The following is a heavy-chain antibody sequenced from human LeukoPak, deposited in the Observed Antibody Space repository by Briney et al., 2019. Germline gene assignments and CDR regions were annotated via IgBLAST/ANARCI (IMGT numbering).Heavy chain of an antibody. V-gene: IGHV3-30*03. D-gene: IGHD3-22*01. Sequence: GGSLRLSCAGSGFTFSSFGLHWVRQTPGKGLEWVAVVSYDGSSKYYADSVKGRFTISRDNSKNMMYLQMDSLRVEDTAVFYCARNRGATGYYWVDYWGQGTLVSVSS. CDR1: GFTFSSFG. CDR3: ARNRGATGYYWVDY. J-gene: IGHJ4*02. CDR2: VSYDGSSK.